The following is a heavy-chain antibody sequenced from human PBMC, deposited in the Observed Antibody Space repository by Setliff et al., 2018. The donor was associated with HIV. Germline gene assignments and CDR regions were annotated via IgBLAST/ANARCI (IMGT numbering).Heavy chain of an antibody. CDR1: GDSISRYY. CDR3: TRHLPVYYGSGVSYYFDY. Sequence: SETLSLTCNVSGDSISRYYWSWIRQPPGKGLEWIGYIANDGSTNYNPPLKSRLSISVDTSKNQVSLKLTSVTAADTAVYYCTRHLPVYYGSGVSYYFDYWGQGTQVTVS. D-gene: IGHD3-10*01. CDR2: IANDGST. V-gene: IGHV4-59*08. J-gene: IGHJ4*02.